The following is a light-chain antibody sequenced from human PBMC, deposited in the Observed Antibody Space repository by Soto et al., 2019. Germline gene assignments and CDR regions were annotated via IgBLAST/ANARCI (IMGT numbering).Light chain of an antibody. CDR2: DAS. CDR1: QSISSN. CDR3: QQRSSWPPVT. V-gene: IGKV3-11*01. Sequence: ERVLTQSPSTLSLFPGERATLSCRASQSISSNLAWYQQKPGQAPRLLIYDASNRATGIPARFSGSGSGTDFTLTISSLEPEDFAVYYCQQRSSWPPVTCGQGTRL. J-gene: IGKJ5*01.